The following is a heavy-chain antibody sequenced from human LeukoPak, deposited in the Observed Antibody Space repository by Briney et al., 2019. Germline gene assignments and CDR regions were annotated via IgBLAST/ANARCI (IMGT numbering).Heavy chain of an antibody. V-gene: IGHV1-69*13. CDR3: ASRGSGSYGGEFDY. D-gene: IGHD3-10*01. J-gene: IGHJ4*02. Sequence: ASVKVSCKASGYTFTSYGISWVRQAPGQGLEWMGGIIPIFGTANYAQKFQGRVTITADESTSTAYMELSSLRSEDTAVYYCASRGSGSYGGEFDYWGQGTLVTVSS. CDR2: IIPIFGTA. CDR1: GYTFTSYG.